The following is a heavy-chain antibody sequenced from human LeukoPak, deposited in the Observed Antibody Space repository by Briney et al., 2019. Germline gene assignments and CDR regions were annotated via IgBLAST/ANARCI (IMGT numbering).Heavy chain of an antibody. CDR3: ARDWEYCSGDSCYSLPPDY. V-gene: IGHV1-46*03. CDR2: INPSGGST. Sequence: ASVKVSCKASGYTFTSYYMHWVRQAPGQGLEWMGIINPSGGSTSYAQKFQGRVTMTRDTSTSTVYMELSSLRSEDTAVYYCARDWEYCSGDSCYSLPPDYWGQGTLVTVSS. D-gene: IGHD2-15*01. CDR1: GYTFTSYY. J-gene: IGHJ4*02.